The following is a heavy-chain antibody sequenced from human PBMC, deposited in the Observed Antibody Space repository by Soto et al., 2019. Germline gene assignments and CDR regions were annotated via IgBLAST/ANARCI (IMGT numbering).Heavy chain of an antibody. V-gene: IGHV4-30-4*01. Sequence: QVQLQESGPGLLKPSQTLSLTCTVSGGSISSGDYYWSCIRQPPGKGLEWIGYIYHSGSTYYNPSLKSRVTISVNTSKNQFSLKLSSVTAADTAVYYCARERPDGARLDPWGQGTLVTVST. CDR3: ARERPDGARLDP. CDR2: IYHSGST. D-gene: IGHD6-6*01. J-gene: IGHJ5*02. CDR1: GGSISSGDYY.